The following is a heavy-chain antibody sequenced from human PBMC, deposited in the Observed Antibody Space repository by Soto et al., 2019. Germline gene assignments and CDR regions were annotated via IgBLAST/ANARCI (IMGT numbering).Heavy chain of an antibody. J-gene: IGHJ4*02. V-gene: IGHV4-59*01. CDR3: ARIQRFSIFGVTCEYFDY. Sequence: TLSLTCTVSGGSISGYSWSWVRQPPGKGLEWIGNIYSSGNTNYNPSLKSRVTISVDTSKNQFSLRLSSVTPADTAVYYCARIQRFSIFGVTCEYFDYWGQGTLVTVSS. D-gene: IGHD3-3*01. CDR2: IYSSGNT. CDR1: GGSISGYS.